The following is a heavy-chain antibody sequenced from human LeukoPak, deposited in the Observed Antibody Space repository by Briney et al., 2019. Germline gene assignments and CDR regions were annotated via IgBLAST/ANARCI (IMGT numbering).Heavy chain of an antibody. CDR3: ARERKGGRIAVAGTGAFDI. V-gene: IGHV3-53*01. CDR1: GFTVSSNY. CDR2: IYSGGST. Sequence: PGGSLRLSCAASGFTVSSNYMSWVRQAPGKGLEWVSVIYSGGSTYYADSVRGRFTISRDNSKNTLYLQMNSLRAEDTAVYYCARERKGGRIAVAGTGAFDIWGQGTMVTVSS. D-gene: IGHD6-19*01. J-gene: IGHJ3*02.